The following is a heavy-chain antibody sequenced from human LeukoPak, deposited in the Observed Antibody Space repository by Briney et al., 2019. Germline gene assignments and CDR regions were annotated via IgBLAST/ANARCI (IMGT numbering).Heavy chain of an antibody. CDR1: GGSISSSSYY. J-gene: IGHJ4*02. Sequence: SETLSLTCTVSGGSISSSSYYWGWIRQPPGKGLEWIGSIYYSGSTYYNPSLKSRVTISVDTSKNQFSLKLSSVTAADTAVYYCAKDVRRLRLGELSSTHDYWGQGTLVTVSS. CDR2: IYYSGST. V-gene: IGHV4-39*02. CDR3: AKDVRRLRLGELSSTHDY. D-gene: IGHD3-16*02.